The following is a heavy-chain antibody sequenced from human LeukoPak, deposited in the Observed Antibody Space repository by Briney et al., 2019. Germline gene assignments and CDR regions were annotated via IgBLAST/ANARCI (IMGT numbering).Heavy chain of an antibody. Sequence: GGSLRLSCAASGFTFSSYAMSWVRQAPGKGLEWVSSISGSGGYTYYADSVKGRFTISRDNSKNTLYLQMNSLRAEDTAVYYCAKDPPSYQLPHYWYFDFWGRGTLVTVSS. CDR1: GFTFSSYA. J-gene: IGHJ2*01. D-gene: IGHD2-2*01. V-gene: IGHV3-23*01. CDR2: ISGSGGYT. CDR3: AKDPPSYQLPHYWYFDF.